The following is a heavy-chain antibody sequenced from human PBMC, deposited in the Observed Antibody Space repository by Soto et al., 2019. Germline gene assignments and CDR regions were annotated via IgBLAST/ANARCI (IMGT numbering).Heavy chain of an antibody. CDR1: GFTFNEYA. CDR2: ISSNSGSV. V-gene: IGHV3-9*01. Sequence: EVQLVESGGGLVQPGRSLRLSCAASGFTFNEYAMHWVRQVPGKGLEWVSGISSNSGSVGYADSVKGRFTISRDNAKNSLYLQMSSLKAEDTALYCCAKDALTAVGFHFDYWGQGTPVTVSS. CDR3: AKDALTAVGFHFDY. D-gene: IGHD4-17*01. J-gene: IGHJ4*02.